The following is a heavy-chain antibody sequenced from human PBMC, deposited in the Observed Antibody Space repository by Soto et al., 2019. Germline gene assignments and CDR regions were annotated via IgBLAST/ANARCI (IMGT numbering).Heavy chain of an antibody. V-gene: IGHV3-7*01. D-gene: IGHD2-15*01. CDR1: GLTFTDYW. Sequence: GGSLRLSCVTYGLTFTDYWMSWVRQAPGKGLEWVANIKQDESEKNYLDSVKGRFTISRDNAKNSVYLQINSLRAEDTAVYFCARDCSGGSCYPGMDVWGQGTTVTVSS. J-gene: IGHJ6*02. CDR2: IKQDESEK. CDR3: ARDCSGGSCYPGMDV.